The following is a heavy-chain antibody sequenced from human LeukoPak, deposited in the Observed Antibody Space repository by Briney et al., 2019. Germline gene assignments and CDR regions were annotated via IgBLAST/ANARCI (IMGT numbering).Heavy chain of an antibody. J-gene: IGHJ4*02. CDR2: MERDGSEK. V-gene: IGHV3-7*01. CDR3: ARESTEVTPGY. CDR1: GFTLSNFW. D-gene: IGHD4-23*01. Sequence: QAGGSLRLSCAASGFTLSNFWMSWVRQAPGKGLEWVANMERDGSEKNYVDAVKGRFTISRDNAKNTLFLQMNSLRGDDTAVYYCARESTEVTPGYWGQGTLVTVSS.